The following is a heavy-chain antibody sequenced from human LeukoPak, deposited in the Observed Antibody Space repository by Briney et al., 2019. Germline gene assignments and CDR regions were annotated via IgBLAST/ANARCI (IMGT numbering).Heavy chain of an antibody. CDR1: GFTFSNFA. Sequence: GGSLRLSCAASGFTFSNFAMTWVRQAPGKGLEWVANINKDGSEEKYVDSVKGRFTISRDNAKNSLYLQMSSLRADDTAVYYCARWPHCQDFWGRGTRVTVSS. CDR2: INKDGSEE. CDR3: ARWPHCQDF. V-gene: IGHV3-7*03. J-gene: IGHJ4*02.